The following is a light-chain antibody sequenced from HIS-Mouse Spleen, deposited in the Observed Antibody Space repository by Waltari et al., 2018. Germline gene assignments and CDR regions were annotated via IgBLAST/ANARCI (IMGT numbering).Light chain of an antibody. CDR2: ADS. V-gene: IGLV3-21*02. CDR3: QVWDSSSDHPV. J-gene: IGLJ3*02. Sequence: SYVLTQPPSVSVAPGQTARITCGGNNNGSKSVHWYQQKPGQAPVLVVYADSDRPSGIPERFSGSNSGNTATLTISRVEAGDEADYYCQVWDSSSDHPVFGGGTKLTVL. CDR1: NNGSKS.